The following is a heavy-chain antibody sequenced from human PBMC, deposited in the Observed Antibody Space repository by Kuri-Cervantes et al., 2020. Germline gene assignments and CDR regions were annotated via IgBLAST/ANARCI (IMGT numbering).Heavy chain of an antibody. CDR1: GYTFTGYY. V-gene: IGHV1-18*04. CDR2: IGAYNGNT. Sequence: ASVKVSCKASGYTFTGYYMHWVRQAPGQGLEWMGWIGAYNGNTNYAQKLQGRVTMTTDTSTSTAYMELRSLRSDDTAVYYCARVDYGDYVGGDYWGQGTLVTVSS. CDR3: ARVDYGDYVGGDY. J-gene: IGHJ4*02. D-gene: IGHD4-17*01.